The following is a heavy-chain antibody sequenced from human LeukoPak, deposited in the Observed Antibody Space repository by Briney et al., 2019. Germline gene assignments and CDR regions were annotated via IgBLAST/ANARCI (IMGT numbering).Heavy chain of an antibody. CDR3: TRGRRATHNY. J-gene: IGHJ4*02. Sequence: GGSLRLSCTASGFTFGDYSMNWVRQAPGKGLEWVGFIRSKAYGGTTEYAASVKGRFTISRDDSKSIAYLQMNSLKTEDTAVYYCTRGRRATHNYWGQGTLVTVSS. CDR2: IRSKAYGGTT. CDR1: GFTFGDYS. V-gene: IGHV3-49*04. D-gene: IGHD1-26*01.